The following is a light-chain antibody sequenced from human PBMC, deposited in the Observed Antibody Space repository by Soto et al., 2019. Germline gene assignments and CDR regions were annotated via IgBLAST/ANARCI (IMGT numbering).Light chain of an antibody. CDR2: GAS. J-gene: IGKJ5*01. CDR1: QGVSSN. Sequence: VMTQSPATLSMSPGESATLSCRASQGVSSNLAWYQQKPGQAPRLLFYGASSRATGIPDRFSGSGSGTDFTVTISRLEPEDFAVYYWQQYGSSITFGQGTRLEI. CDR3: QQYGSSIT. V-gene: IGKV3-20*01.